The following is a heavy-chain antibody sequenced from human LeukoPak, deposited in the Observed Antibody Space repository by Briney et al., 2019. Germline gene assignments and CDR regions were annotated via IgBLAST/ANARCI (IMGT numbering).Heavy chain of an antibody. D-gene: IGHD3-22*01. CDR3: ARGSGGYYDSGRRYYYGMDV. CDR1: GFSVSSNY. CDR2: IYSGGST. J-gene: IGHJ6*02. V-gene: IGHV3-66*01. Sequence: GGSLRLSCAASGFSVSSNYMSWVRQAPGEGLEWVSVIYSGGSTYHADSVKGRFTISRANSKNTLNLQMNSLRAEDTAVYYCARGSGGYYDSGRRYYYGMDVWGQGTTVTVSS.